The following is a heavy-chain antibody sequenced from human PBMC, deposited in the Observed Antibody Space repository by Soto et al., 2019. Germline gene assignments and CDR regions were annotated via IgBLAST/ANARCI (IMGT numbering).Heavy chain of an antibody. CDR1: GYTFSNYG. CDR2: SSTYNGNT. D-gene: IGHD3-10*01. V-gene: IGHV1-18*04. J-gene: IGHJ4*02. Sequence: QVQLVQSGAEVKKPGASVKVSCKASGYTFSNYGIAWVRQAPGQGLEWMGWSSTYNGNTEYAQNLQGRVTMTTDKSPSTAYMELRSLRSDDTAVYYCARESYGGPVDYWGQGTLVTVSP. CDR3: ARESYGGPVDY.